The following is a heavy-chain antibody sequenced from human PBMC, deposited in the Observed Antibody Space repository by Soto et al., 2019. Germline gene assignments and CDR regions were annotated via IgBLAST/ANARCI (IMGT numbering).Heavy chain of an antibody. J-gene: IGHJ4*02. CDR1: GGSISSYY. CDR3: ARDRNPGDFDY. V-gene: IGHV4-59*01. Sequence: PSETLSLTCTVSGGSISSYYWSWIRQPPGKGLEWIGYIYYSGSTNYNPSLKSRVTISVDTSKNQFSLKLSSVTAADTAVYYCARDRNPGDFDYWGQGTLVTVSS. CDR2: IYYSGST. D-gene: IGHD7-27*01.